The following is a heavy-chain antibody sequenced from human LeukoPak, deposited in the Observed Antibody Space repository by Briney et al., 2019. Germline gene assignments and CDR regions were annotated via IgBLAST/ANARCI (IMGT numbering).Heavy chain of an antibody. D-gene: IGHD3-3*01. V-gene: IGHV4-34*01. J-gene: IGHJ4*02. CDR1: GGSFSGYY. CDR3: AARYYDFWSGEN. CDR2: INHSGST. Sequence: SETLSLTCAVYGGSFSGYYWSWIRQPPGKGLEWIGEINHSGSTNYNPSLKSRVTISVDTSKNQFSLKLSSVTAADTAVYYCAARYYDFWSGENWGQGTLVTVSS.